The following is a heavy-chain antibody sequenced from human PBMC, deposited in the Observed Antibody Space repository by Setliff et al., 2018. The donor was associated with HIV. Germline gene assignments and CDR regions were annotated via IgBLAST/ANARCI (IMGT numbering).Heavy chain of an antibody. J-gene: IGHJ4*02. CDR3: ARDPSGNYYPYYFDY. Sequence: PGGSLRLSCAASGFTFSSYSMNWVRQAPGKGLEWVSYISGDTRIINYADSVKGRFTISRDNAKNSLYLQMNSLRVEDTALYYCARDPSGNYYPYYFDYWGQGTLVTVSS. CDR2: ISGDTRII. CDR1: GFTFSSYS. D-gene: IGHD1-26*01. V-gene: IGHV3-48*01.